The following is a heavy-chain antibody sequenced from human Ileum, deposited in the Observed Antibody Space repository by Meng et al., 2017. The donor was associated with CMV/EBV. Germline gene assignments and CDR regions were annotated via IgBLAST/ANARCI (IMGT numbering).Heavy chain of an antibody. V-gene: IGHV3-74*01. D-gene: IGHD7-27*01. CDR3: ARGLGIINPGFDV. CDR1: GFAFSKYW. Sequence: GESLKISCEGSGFAFSKYWMHWVRQAPGKGLEWVSRFSSDGVTTTYADFVRGRFTISRDNANQMLYLQMDSLTVEDTAVYYCARGLGIINPGFDVWGRGARVTVSS. CDR2: FSSDGVTT. J-gene: IGHJ2*01.